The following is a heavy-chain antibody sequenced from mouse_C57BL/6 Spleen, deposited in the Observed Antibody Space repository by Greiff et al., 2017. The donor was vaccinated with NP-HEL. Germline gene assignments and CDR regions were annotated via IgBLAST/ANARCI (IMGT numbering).Heavy chain of an antibody. CDR2: FHPYNDDT. Sequence: VQLVESGAELVKPGASVKMSCKASGYTFTTYPIEWMKQNHGKSLEWIGNFHPYNDDTKYNEKFKGKATLTVEKSSSTVYLELSRLTSDVSAVYYCASRDSYYYAMDYWGQGTSVTVSS. V-gene: IGHV1-47*01. CDR3: ASRDSYYYAMDY. J-gene: IGHJ4*01. CDR1: GYTFTTYP. D-gene: IGHD3-3*01.